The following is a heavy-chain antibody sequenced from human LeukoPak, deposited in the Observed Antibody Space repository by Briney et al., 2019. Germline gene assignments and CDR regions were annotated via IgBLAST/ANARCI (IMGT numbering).Heavy chain of an antibody. CDR2: MNPNSGNT. CDR1: GYTFTSYD. V-gene: IGHV1-8*01. D-gene: IGHD2-2*01. J-gene: IGHJ4*02. CDR3: ARSSQLLSQKVDY. Sequence: ASVKVSCKASGYTFTSYDINWVRQATGQGLEWMGWMNPNSGNTGYAQKFQGRVTMTRNTSISTAYMELSRLRSDDTAVYYCARSSQLLSQKVDYWGQGTLVTVSS.